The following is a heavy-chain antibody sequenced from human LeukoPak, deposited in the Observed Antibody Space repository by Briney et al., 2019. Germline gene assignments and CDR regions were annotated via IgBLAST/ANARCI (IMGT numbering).Heavy chain of an antibody. CDR3: ARDLDAYYYYMDV. Sequence: GGSLRLSCAASGFTFSSYWMSWVRQAPGKGLEWVANIKQDGSEKYYVDSVKGRFTISRDNAKDSLYLQMNSLRAEDTAVYYCARDLDAYYYYMDVWGKGTTVTVSS. D-gene: IGHD3/OR15-3a*01. J-gene: IGHJ6*03. V-gene: IGHV3-7*01. CDR1: GFTFSSYW. CDR2: IKQDGSEK.